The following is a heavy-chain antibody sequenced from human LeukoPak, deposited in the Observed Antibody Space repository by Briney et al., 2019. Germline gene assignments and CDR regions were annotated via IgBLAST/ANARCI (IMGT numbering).Heavy chain of an antibody. V-gene: IGHV3-23*01. CDR1: GFPFSSYA. J-gene: IGHJ4*02. CDR2: INSAGDTT. D-gene: IGHD2-15*01. Sequence: GGSLRLSCAASGFPFSSYAMSWVRQAPGKGLEWVSTINSAGDTTYYADSVKGRFTISRDNSKNTLFLQMSGLRVEDTAIYYCAKIGSVVVPAAVGGHYWGQGTLVTVSS. CDR3: AKIGSVVVPAAVGGHY.